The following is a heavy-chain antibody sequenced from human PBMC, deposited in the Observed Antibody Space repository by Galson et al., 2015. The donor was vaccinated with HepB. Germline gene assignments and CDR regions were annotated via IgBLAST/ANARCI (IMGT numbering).Heavy chain of an antibody. CDR1: GFTFSSYA. CDR2: ISYDGSNK. J-gene: IGHJ4*02. D-gene: IGHD2-8*02. V-gene: IGHV3-30*04. CDR3: ARGRASLMVYY. Sequence: SLRLSCAASGFTFSSYAMHWVRQAPGKGLEWVAVISYDGSNKYYADSVKGRFTISRDNSKNTLYLQMNSLRAEDTAVYYCARGRASLMVYYWGQGTLVTVSS.